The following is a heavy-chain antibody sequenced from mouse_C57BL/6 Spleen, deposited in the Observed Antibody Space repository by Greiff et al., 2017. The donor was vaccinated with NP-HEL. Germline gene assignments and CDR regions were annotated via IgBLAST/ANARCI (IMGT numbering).Heavy chain of an antibody. J-gene: IGHJ2*01. CDR3: AREENSSGYLDY. Sequence: EVQLQQSGPELVKPGASVKMSCKASGYTFTDYNMHWVKQSPGKSLEWIGYINPNNGGTSYNQKFKGKATLTVNKSSSTAYMELRSLTSEDSAVNYCAREENSSGYLDYWGQGTTLTVSS. D-gene: IGHD3-2*02. CDR2: INPNNGGT. V-gene: IGHV1-22*01. CDR1: GYTFTDYN.